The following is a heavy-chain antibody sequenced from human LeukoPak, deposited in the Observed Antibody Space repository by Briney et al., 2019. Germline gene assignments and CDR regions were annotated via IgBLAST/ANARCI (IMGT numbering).Heavy chain of an antibody. CDR1: GYTFTTYY. J-gene: IGHJ5*02. V-gene: IGHV1-46*01. CDR2: INPSSGST. CDR3: AREIVVVPSAMGFDP. Sequence: ASVKVSCKASGYTFTTYYIHWVRQAPGQGLEWMGVINPSSGSTSFAQKFQARLTMTRDTSTSTVYMELSGLNSEDTAVYYCAREIVVVPSAMGFDPWGQGTLVTVSS. D-gene: IGHD2-2*01.